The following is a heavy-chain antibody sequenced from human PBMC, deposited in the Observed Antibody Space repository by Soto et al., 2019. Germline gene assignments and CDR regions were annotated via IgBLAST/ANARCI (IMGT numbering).Heavy chain of an antibody. CDR2: IIPLFGTP. J-gene: IGHJ4*02. CDR1: GGIFSTYA. V-gene: IGHV1-69*01. D-gene: IGHD3-10*01. Sequence: QVQLVQSGAEVKKPGSSVKVSCKASGGIFSTYAISWLRQAPGQGLEWMGGIIPLFGTPNYAQRFQGRVTITADESTSAGYMELSRLRSEDTAVYYCARGRDDYGSGNYYNRIDFWGQGTLVTVSS. CDR3: ARGRDDYGSGNYYNRIDF.